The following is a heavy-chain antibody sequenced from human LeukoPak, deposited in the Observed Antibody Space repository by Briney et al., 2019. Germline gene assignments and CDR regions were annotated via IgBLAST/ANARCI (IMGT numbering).Heavy chain of an antibody. CDR3: ASRYSSSFYYYGMDV. V-gene: IGHV3-48*03. D-gene: IGHD6-13*01. CDR2: ISSSGSTI. Sequence: GGSLRLSCAASGFTFSSYEMNWVRQAPGKGLEWVSYISSSGSTIYYAVSVKGRFTISRDNAKNSLYLQMKSLRAEDTAVYYCASRYSSSFYYYGMDVWGQGTTVTVSS. J-gene: IGHJ6*02. CDR1: GFTFSSYE.